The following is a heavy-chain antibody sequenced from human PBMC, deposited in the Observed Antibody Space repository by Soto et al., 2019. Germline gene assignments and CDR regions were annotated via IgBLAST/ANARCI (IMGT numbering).Heavy chain of an antibody. J-gene: IGHJ4*02. CDR3: VRGLNWYDNY. V-gene: IGHV3-15*01. D-gene: IGHD1-1*01. Sequence: EVQLVESGGGLVKPGGSLRLSCAASGFTINDAWMTWVRQAPGKGLEWDGRIQSKADGGTTHYAAPVRGRFTVSTDYSKNTLYLEMNSLKTDDTAVYYCVRGLNWYDNYWGQGTLVTVSS. CDR2: IQSKADGGTT. CDR1: GFTINDAW.